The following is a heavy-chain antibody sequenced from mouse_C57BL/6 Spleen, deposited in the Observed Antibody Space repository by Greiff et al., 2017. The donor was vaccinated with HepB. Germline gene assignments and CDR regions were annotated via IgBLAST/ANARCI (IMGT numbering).Heavy chain of an antibody. CDR3: TRDLDGYYEFAY. Sequence: EVMLVESGEGLVKPGGSLKLSCAASGFTFGSYAMSWVRQTPEKRLEWVAYISSGGDYIYYADTVKGRFTISRDNARNTLYLQMSSLKSEDTAMYYCTRDLDGYYEFAYWGQGTLVTVSA. V-gene: IGHV5-9-1*02. D-gene: IGHD2-3*01. CDR2: ISSGGDYI. CDR1: GFTFGSYA. J-gene: IGHJ3*01.